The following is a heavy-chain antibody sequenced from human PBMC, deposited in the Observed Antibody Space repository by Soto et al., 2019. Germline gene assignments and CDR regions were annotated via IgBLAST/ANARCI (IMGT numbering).Heavy chain of an antibody. CDR1: GFTFNSYW. Sequence: EVQLVESGGGLVQPGGSLRLTCVVSGFTFNSYWMHWFRQAPGKGLEWVSSIFSDDGTATYADSVKGRFSSSRDNAKNTLYLQGSSVRAEDTAVYYCVRGTKGWRGVDYWGQGAPVTVSS. CDR3: VRGTKGWRGVDY. J-gene: IGHJ4*02. V-gene: IGHV3-74*01. D-gene: IGHD3-3*01. CDR2: IFSDDGTA.